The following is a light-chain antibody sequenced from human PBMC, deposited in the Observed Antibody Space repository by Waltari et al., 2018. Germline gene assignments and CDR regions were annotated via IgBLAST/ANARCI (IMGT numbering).Light chain of an antibody. CDR1: KLGDKY. J-gene: IGLJ2*01. V-gene: IGLV3-1*01. Sequence: SYELTQPPSVSVSPGQTASITCSGDKLGDKYACWYQQKPGQSPVLVTYQDSKRPSGILERFAGSNSGNTATLTISGTQAMDEADYYCQAWDSSTAWVFGGGTKLTVL. CDR2: QDS. CDR3: QAWDSSTAWV.